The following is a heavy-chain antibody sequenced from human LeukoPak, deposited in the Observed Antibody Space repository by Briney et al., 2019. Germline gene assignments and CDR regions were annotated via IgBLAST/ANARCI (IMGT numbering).Heavy chain of an antibody. Sequence: PSQTLSLTCAVSGGSISSGGYSWSWIRQPPGKGLEWIGYIYHSGSTYYNPSLKSRVTISVDRSKNQFSLKLSSVTAADTAVYYCARAESGFGEPYSWFDPWGQGTLVTVSS. CDR3: ARAESGFGEPYSWFDP. J-gene: IGHJ5*02. CDR2: IYHSGST. V-gene: IGHV4-30-2*01. CDR1: GGSISSGGYS. D-gene: IGHD3-10*01.